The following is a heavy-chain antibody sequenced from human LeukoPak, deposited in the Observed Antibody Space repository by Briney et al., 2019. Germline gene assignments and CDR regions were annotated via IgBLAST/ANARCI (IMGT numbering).Heavy chain of an antibody. J-gene: IGHJ4*02. CDR3: TKDPTVTTSDC. Sequence: GGSLRLSCAASGFTFSSYAMSWVRQAPGKGLEWVSAISGSGCSSYYAASVKGRFTFSRNCSHNMLLLQMNSLGAADAAVYYCTKDPTVTTSDCWGQETLDTVPT. D-gene: IGHD4-17*01. CDR1: GFTFSSYA. V-gene: IGHV3-23*01. CDR2: ISGSGCSS.